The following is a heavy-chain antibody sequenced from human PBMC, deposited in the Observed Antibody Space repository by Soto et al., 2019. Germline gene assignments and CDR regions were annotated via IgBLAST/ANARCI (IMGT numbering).Heavy chain of an antibody. Sequence: SETLSLTCTVSGGSVSSGSYYWSWIRQPPGKGLEWIGYIYYSGSTNYNPSLKSRVTISLDTSKNQFSLKLSSVTAADTAVYYCARACTNCPARDYWGQGTLVTVSS. D-gene: IGHD2-2*01. V-gene: IGHV4-61*01. J-gene: IGHJ4*02. CDR1: GGSVSSGSYY. CDR3: ARACTNCPARDY. CDR2: IYYSGST.